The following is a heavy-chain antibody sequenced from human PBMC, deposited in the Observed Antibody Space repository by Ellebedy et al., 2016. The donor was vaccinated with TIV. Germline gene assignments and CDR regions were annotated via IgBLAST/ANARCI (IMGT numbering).Heavy chain of an antibody. J-gene: IGHJ4*02. D-gene: IGHD2-21*02. V-gene: IGHV4-59*01. CDR2: IYYTGST. Sequence: MPSETLSLTCTVSGGSISPYYWSWIRQPPGKGLEWIAYIYYTGSTYYSPSLQSRVTISLDTSKNQFSLRLTSVTAADTAVYYCARLVTAFDSWGQGTLVTVSS. CDR1: GGSISPYY. CDR3: ARLVTAFDS.